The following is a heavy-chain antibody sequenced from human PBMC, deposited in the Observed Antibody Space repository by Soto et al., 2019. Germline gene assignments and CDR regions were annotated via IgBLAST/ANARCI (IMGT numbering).Heavy chain of an antibody. CDR2: IFHSGNT. CDR1: SGSIGTTNW. V-gene: IGHV4-4*02. Sequence: QVQLPESGPGLVKPSGTLSLTCAVSSGSIGTTNWWSWVRQTPGKGLEWIGEIFHSGNTYYNPSLASRVTISVDTSKNQFSLNLRSVTAADTAVYYCARRTWGMDVWGQGTTVTVSS. D-gene: IGHD2-8*01. J-gene: IGHJ6*02. CDR3: ARRTWGMDV.